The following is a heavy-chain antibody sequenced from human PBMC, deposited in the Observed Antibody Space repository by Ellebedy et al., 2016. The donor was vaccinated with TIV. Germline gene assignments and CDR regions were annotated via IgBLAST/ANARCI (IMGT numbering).Heavy chain of an antibody. J-gene: IGHJ4*02. CDR2: MSSTGDI. D-gene: IGHD5-24*01. CDR1: GFTFSRYS. V-gene: IGHV3-48*01. CDR3: SRDHNWAFDY. Sequence: PGGSLRLSCTASGFTFSRYSMNWFRQAPGKGLEWIAYMSSTGDIYYADSVRGRFTISRDYARNSLFLQMNSLKAEDAAVYYCSRDHNWAFDYWGQGTLVTVSS.